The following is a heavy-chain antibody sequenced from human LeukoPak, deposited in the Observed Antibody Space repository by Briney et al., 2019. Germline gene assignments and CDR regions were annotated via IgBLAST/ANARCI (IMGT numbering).Heavy chain of an antibody. CDR3: AKAGCSSARCYTNY. Sequence: GRSLRLSCAASGFAFSTYAMHWGRQAPGKGLEWVAVISYNGSGVYYGDSVKGRFTISRDNSRNTLYLQMNRLRVEDTAVYHCAKAGCSSARCYTNYWGQGTSVTVSS. CDR2: ISYNGSGV. J-gene: IGHJ4*02. D-gene: IGHD2-8*01. V-gene: IGHV3-30*18. CDR1: GFAFSTYA.